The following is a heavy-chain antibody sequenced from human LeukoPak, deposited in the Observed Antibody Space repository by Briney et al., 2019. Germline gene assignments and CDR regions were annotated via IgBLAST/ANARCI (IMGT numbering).Heavy chain of an antibody. J-gene: IGHJ5*02. CDR3: ARDGIVVVPAAMVVGWFDP. CDR1: GYTFTSYG. V-gene: IGHV1-18*01. CDR2: ISAYNGNT. D-gene: IGHD2-2*01. Sequence: ASVKVSCKASGYTFTSYGISWVRQAPGQGLEWMGWISAYNGNTHYAQKLQGRVTMTTDTSTSTAYMELRSLRSDDTAVYYCARDGIVVVPAAMVVGWFDPWGQGTLVTVSS.